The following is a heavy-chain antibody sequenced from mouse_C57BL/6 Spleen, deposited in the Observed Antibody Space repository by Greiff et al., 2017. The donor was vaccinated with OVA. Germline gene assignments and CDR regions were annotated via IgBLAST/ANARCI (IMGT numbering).Heavy chain of an antibody. CDR3: ARQGTGTWAWFAY. CDR1: GFTFSSYT. CDR2: ISGGGGNT. V-gene: IGHV5-9*01. Sequence: EVKVVESGGGLVKPGGSLKLSCAASGFTFSSYTMSWVRQTPEKRLEWVATISGGGGNTYYPDSVKGRFTISRDNAKNTLYLQMSSLRSEDTALYYCARQGTGTWAWFAYWGQGTLVTVSA. J-gene: IGHJ3*01. D-gene: IGHD4-1*01.